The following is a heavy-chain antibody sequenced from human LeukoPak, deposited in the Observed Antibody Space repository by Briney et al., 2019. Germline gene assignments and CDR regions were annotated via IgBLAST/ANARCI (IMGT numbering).Heavy chain of an antibody. CDR2: THYRSKWYN. CDR3: ASAIFGVVNDAFDI. D-gene: IGHD3-3*01. V-gene: IGHV6-1*01. J-gene: IGHJ3*02. CDR1: GDSVSSNSAD. Sequence: SQTLSLICAISGDSVSSNSADWNWIRQSPSRGLEWLGRTHYRSKWYNDYAVSVKSRITINPDTSKNQFSLQLNSVTPEDTAVYYCASAIFGVVNDAFDIWGQGTMVTVSS.